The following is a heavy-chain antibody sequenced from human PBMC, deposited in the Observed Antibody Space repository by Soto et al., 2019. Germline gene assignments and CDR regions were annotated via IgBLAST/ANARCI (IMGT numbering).Heavy chain of an antibody. CDR2: ISSSSSTI. J-gene: IGHJ4*02. CDR1: GFTFSSYS. V-gene: IGHV3-48*02. Sequence: LRLSCAASGFTFSSYSMNWVRQAPGKGLEWVSYISSSSSTIYYADSVKGRFTISRDNAKNSLYLQMNSLRNEDTAVYYCARGSGLLHNLLDYWGQGTLVTVSS. D-gene: IGHD3-22*01. CDR3: ARGSGLLHNLLDY.